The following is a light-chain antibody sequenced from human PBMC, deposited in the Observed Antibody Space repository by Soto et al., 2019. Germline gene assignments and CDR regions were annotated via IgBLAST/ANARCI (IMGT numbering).Light chain of an antibody. CDR1: QSVGSSY. Sequence: NVLTQSPGTLSLSPGERATLSCRASQSVGSSYLAWYQQKPSQAPRLLIYSTSSRTTGIPDRFSGSGSGTDFTLTISRLEPEDFAVYYCQQYDSPIWTFGQGTKVEIK. V-gene: IGKV3-20*01. CDR2: STS. CDR3: QQYDSPIWT. J-gene: IGKJ1*01.